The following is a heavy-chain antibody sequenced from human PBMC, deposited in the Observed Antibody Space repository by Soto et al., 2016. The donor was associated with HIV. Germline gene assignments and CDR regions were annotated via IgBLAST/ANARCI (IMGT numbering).Heavy chain of an antibody. Sequence: QVQLQESGPGLVKPSETLSLTCTVSGGSISSYYWSWIRQPPGKGLEWIGYIYYSGSTNYNPSLKSRVTISVDTSKNQFSLKLSSVTAADTAVYYCARSRDGYDFQHWGQGTLVTVSS. CDR2: IYYSGST. CDR3: ARSRDGYDFQH. D-gene: IGHD5-12*01. V-gene: IGHV4-59*01. CDR1: GGSISSYY. J-gene: IGHJ1*01.